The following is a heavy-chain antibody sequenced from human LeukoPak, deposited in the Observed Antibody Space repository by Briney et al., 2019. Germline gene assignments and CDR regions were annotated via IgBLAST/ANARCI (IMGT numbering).Heavy chain of an antibody. D-gene: IGHD2-2*01. CDR3: ARHPGELGYCSTTTCQERDY. J-gene: IGHJ4*02. CDR1: GGSISNYH. V-gene: IGHV4-59*08. CDR2: IYGSGNI. Sequence: PSETLSLTCTVSGGSISNYHWSWIRQPPGKRLEWIGSIYGSGNINYNPSLKSRVTISVDTSKNQFSLRLTSVTAADAAVYYCARHPGELGYCSTTTCQERDYWGQGTLVTVSS.